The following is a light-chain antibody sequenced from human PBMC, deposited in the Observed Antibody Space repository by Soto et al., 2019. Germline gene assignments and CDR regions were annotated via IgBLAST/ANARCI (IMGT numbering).Light chain of an antibody. J-gene: IGKJ1*01. CDR2: GAS. CDR3: LKYGSSTRT. CDR1: QSVSNNY. Sequence: EIVLTQSPGTLSLSPGERATLSCRASQSVSNNYLTWYQQKPGQAPRLLIYGASSRATGIPDRFSGYGSGTLFALTISRLEPEDFAVDYCLKYGSSTRTFGKGTKVEMK. V-gene: IGKV3-20*01.